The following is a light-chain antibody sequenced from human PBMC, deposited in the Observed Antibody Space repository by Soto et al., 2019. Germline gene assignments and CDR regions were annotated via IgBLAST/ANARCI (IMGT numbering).Light chain of an antibody. CDR3: SSYTSSSTQV. Sequence: QPVLTQPPSVSGAPGQRVTISCTGSSSNIGAGYDVHWYQQHPGKAPKLMIYEVSNRPSGVSNRFSGSKSGNTASLTISGLQAEDEADYYCSSYTSSSTQVFGTGTKLTVL. CDR2: EVS. V-gene: IGLV2-14*01. J-gene: IGLJ1*01. CDR1: SSNIGAGYD.